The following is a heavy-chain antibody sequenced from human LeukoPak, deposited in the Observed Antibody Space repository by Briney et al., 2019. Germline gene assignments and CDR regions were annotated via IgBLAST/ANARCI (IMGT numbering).Heavy chain of an antibody. CDR1: GFTFSSYA. CDR2: ISGSGGST. D-gene: IGHD6-13*01. CDR3: AKKIAAAGRQNWFDP. V-gene: IGHV3-23*01. Sequence: GGSLRLPCAASGFTFSSYAMSWVRQAPGKGLEWVSAISGSGGSTYYADSVKGRFTIPRDNSKNTLYLQMNSLRAEDTAVYYCAKKIAAAGRQNWFDPWGQGTLVTVSS. J-gene: IGHJ5*02.